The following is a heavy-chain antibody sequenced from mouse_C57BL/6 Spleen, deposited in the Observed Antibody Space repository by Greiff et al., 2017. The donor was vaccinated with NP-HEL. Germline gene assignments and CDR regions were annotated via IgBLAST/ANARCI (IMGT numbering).Heavy chain of an antibody. J-gene: IGHJ3*01. D-gene: IGHD1-1*01. CDR2: IDPEDGDT. CDR1: GFNIKDYY. CDR3: TKDYYGSPCAY. Sequence: EVQLQQSGAELVRPGASVKLSCTASGFNIKDYYMHWVKQRPEQGLEWIGRIDPEDGDTEYAPEFQGKATMTADTSSNTAYLQLSSLTSEDTAVYYCTKDYYGSPCAYWGQGTLVTVSA. V-gene: IGHV14-1*01.